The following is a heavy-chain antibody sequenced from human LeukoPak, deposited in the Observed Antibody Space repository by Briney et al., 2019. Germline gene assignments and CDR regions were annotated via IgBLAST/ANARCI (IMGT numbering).Heavy chain of an antibody. CDR2: IFHTGST. CDR1: GDSISSGAYS. CDR3: ARELWFANAPGSWLDP. Sequence: SETLSLTCVVYGDSISSGAYSWSWIRRPPGKGLEWIGYIFHTGSTFYNPSLKSRVTISVDNSKNQFSLRLNSVTAADTAAYYCARELWFANAPGSWLDPWGQGTLVTVSS. D-gene: IGHD3-10*01. V-gene: IGHV4-30-2*01. J-gene: IGHJ5*02.